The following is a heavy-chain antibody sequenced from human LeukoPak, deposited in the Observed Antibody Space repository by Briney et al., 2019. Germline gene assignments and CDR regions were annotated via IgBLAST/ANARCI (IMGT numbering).Heavy chain of an antibody. CDR2: IYYSGST. Sequence: PSETLSLTCTVSGGSISSSSYYWGWIRQPPGKGLEWIGTIYYSGSTYYNPSLKSPVTISIDTSKNQFSLKLSSVTAADTAVYYCARGKPGNPYYYYYMDVWGKGTTVTVSS. V-gene: IGHV4-39*07. D-gene: IGHD7-27*01. CDR1: GGSISSSSYY. CDR3: ARGKPGNPYYYYYMDV. J-gene: IGHJ6*03.